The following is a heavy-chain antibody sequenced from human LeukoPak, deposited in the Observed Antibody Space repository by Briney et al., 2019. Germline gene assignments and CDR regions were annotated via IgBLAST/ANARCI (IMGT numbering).Heavy chain of an antibody. V-gene: IGHV4-39*07. CDR1: GDSISSGSYY. CDR2: INHSGST. J-gene: IGHJ3*02. Sequence: SETLSLTCTVSGDSISSGSYYWSWIRQPPGKGLEWIGEINHSGSTNYNPSLKSRVTISVDTSKDQFSLKLSSVTAADTAVYYCARRTYYYDSSGYSGAFDIWGQGTMVTVSS. CDR3: ARRTYYYDSSGYSGAFDI. D-gene: IGHD3-22*01.